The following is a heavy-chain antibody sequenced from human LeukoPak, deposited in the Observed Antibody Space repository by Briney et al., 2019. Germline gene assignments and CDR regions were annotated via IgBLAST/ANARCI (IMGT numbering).Heavy chain of an antibody. V-gene: IGHV4-59*01. Sequence: PSETLSLTCTVSGGSISSYYWSWIRQPPGKGLEWIGYIYYSGSTNYNASLKSRVTISVDTSKNQFSLKLSSVTAADTAVYYCARAPATIFGVVYYYGMDVWGQGTTVTVSS. CDR3: ARAPATIFGVVYYYGMDV. D-gene: IGHD3-3*01. CDR2: IYYSGST. CDR1: GGSISSYY. J-gene: IGHJ6*02.